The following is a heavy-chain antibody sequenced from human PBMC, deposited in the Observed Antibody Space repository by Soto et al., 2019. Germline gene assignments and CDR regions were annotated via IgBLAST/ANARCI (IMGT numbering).Heavy chain of an antibody. J-gene: IGHJ4*02. CDR2: INYSGST. CDR3: ARDRNNGGSTRWFDFDY. Sequence: QVQLQESGPGLVKPSETLSLTCTVSGGSISSYYWSWIRQPPGKGLEWIGYINYSGSTNNNPSLKSRVSISVDTSKNQFSLKLSSVTAADTAVYYCARDRNNGGSTRWFDFDYWGQGTLVTVSP. CDR1: GGSISSYY. V-gene: IGHV4-59*01. D-gene: IGHD2-8*01.